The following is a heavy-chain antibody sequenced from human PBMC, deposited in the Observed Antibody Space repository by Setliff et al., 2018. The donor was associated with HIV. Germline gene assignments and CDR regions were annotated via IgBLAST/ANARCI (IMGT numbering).Heavy chain of an antibody. V-gene: IGHV3-7*03. J-gene: IGHJ4*01. D-gene: IGHD3-22*01. CDR1: GFTFSNSW. Sequence: QPGGSLRLSCAASGFTFSNSWMTWVRRAPGKGLEWVANIKKDGSDKFYVDSVKGRFAISRDNAKNSLNLEMNSLRAEDTAIYYCASSRPPDDSSGYLDHWGQGTLVTVSS. CDR3: ASSRPPDDSSGYLDH. CDR2: IKKDGSDK.